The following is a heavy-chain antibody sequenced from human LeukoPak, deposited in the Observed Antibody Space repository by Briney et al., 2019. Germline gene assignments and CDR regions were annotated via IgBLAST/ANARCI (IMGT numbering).Heavy chain of an antibody. CDR3: AREDSYGYGGVWFDP. Sequence: PSETLSLTCTVSGGSISSYYWSWIRQPAGKGLEWIGGIYTSGSTNYNPSLKSRVTMSVDTSKNQFSLKLSSVTAADTAVYYCAREDSYGYGGVWFDPWGQGTLVTVSS. V-gene: IGHV4-4*07. CDR1: GGSISSYY. CDR2: IYTSGST. D-gene: IGHD5-18*01. J-gene: IGHJ5*02.